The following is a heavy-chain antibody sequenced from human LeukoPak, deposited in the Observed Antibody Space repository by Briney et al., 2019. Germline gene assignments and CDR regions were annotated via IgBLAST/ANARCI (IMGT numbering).Heavy chain of an antibody. J-gene: IGHJ4*02. CDR1: GFMFSSHA. V-gene: IGHV3-23*01. CDR3: AKARFGTATALSFDH. Sequence: GGSLRLSCAATGFMFSSHAMSWVRQAPGRGLEWVSAISASGASTYYADSVKGRFTISRDNSKNTLYLQMNSLRAEDTAVYYCAKARFGTATALSFDHWGQGTLVTVSS. CDR2: ISASGAST. D-gene: IGHD1/OR15-1a*01.